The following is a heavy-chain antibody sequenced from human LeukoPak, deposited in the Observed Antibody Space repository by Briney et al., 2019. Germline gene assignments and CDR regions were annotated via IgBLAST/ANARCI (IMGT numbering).Heavy chain of an antibody. V-gene: IGHV3-30-3*01. CDR2: ISFDGGAT. Sequence: GRSLRLSCAASGFTLSTYAMHWVRQAPGEGLEWVSMISFDGGATYYTDSVKGRFTISRDTSNNMVYLQMNSLTDDDSAVYFCARDWGASAWHNWFDPWGQGTRVTVSS. CDR3: ARDWGASAWHNWFDP. J-gene: IGHJ5*02. CDR1: GFTLSTYA. D-gene: IGHD3-16*01.